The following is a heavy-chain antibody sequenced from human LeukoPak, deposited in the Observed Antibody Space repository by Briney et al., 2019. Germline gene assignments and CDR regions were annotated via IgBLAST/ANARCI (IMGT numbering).Heavy chain of an antibody. CDR2: INTNTGNP. J-gene: IGHJ5*02. CDR3: AREVSTIFGVVIPVFDP. D-gene: IGHD3-3*01. CDR1: GYTFTSYA. Sequence: ASVKVSCKASGYTFTSYAMNRVRQAPGQGLEWMGWINTNTGNPTYAQGFTGRFVFSLDNSVSTAYLQISSLKAEDTAVYYCAREVSTIFGVVIPVFDPWGQGTLVTVSS. V-gene: IGHV7-4-1*02.